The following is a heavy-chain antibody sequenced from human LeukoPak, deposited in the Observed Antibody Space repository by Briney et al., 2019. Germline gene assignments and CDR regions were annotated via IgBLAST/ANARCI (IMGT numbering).Heavy chain of an antibody. CDR2: IKSKTDGWTT. Sequence: GGSLRLSCAASGFTFSSYSMNWVRQAPGKGLEWVGRIKSKTDGWTTDYAAPVKGRFTISRDDSKNTLYLQMNSLKTEDTAMYYCTTDHIVVVTAIDDYWGQGTLVTVSS. CDR1: GFTFSSYS. CDR3: TTDHIVVVTAIDDY. V-gene: IGHV3-15*01. J-gene: IGHJ4*02. D-gene: IGHD2-21*02.